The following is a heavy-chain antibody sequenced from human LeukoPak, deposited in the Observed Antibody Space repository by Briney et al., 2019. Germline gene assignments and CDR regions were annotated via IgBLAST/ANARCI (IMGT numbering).Heavy chain of an antibody. V-gene: IGHV3-48*01. D-gene: IGHD6-13*01. CDR3: ARGSHIAAARDAFDI. Sequence: GGSLRLSCAASGFTFSSYSMNWVRQAPGKGLEWVSYISSSSTIYYADSVKGRFTISRDNAKNSLYLQMNSLRAEDTAVYYCARGSHIAAARDAFDIWGQGTMVTVSS. CDR1: GFTFSSYS. J-gene: IGHJ3*02. CDR2: ISSSSTI.